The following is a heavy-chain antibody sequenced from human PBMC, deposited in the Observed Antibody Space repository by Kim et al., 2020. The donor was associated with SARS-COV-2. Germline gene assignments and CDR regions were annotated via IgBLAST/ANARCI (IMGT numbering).Heavy chain of an antibody. CDR3: ARMDRRGYSYGW. CDR2: INHSGST. CDR1: GGSFSGYY. V-gene: IGHV4-34*01. D-gene: IGHD5-18*01. Sequence: SETLSLTCAVYGGSFSGYYWSWIRQPPGKGLEWIGEINHSGSTNYNPSLKSRVTISVDTSKNQFSLKLSSVTAADTAVYYCARMDRRGYSYGWWGQGTLVTVSS. J-gene: IGHJ4*02.